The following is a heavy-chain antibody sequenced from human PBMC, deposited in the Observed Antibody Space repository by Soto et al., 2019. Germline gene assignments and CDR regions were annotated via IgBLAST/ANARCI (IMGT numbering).Heavy chain of an antibody. Sequence: SETLSLTCTVSGGSVTNSSYYWGWIRQSPGKGLEWIGSVYYRGRSYSKSSVKSRVTISVDTSKNQFSLNFNSVTASDTALYYCVSQRTTVLTQAYFDYWSPGALVTVSS. V-gene: IGHV4-39*01. D-gene: IGHD4-17*01. CDR3: VSQRTTVLTQAYFDY. J-gene: IGHJ4*02. CDR1: GGSVTNSSYY. CDR2: VYYRGRS.